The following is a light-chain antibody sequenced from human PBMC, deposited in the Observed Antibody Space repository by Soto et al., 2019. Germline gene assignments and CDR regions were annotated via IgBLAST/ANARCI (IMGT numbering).Light chain of an antibody. CDR2: DVS. V-gene: IGLV2-14*01. CDR1: CSDVGGYNY. CDR3: SSWTSSSTYV. J-gene: IGLJ1*01. Sequence: QSALTQPASVSGSPGQSIAISCTGTCSDVGGYNYVSWYQQYPGKAPKLVIYDVSNRPSGVSNRFSGSKSVNTASLTISGLQAEDEADYYCSSWTSSSTYVFGTGTKLTVL.